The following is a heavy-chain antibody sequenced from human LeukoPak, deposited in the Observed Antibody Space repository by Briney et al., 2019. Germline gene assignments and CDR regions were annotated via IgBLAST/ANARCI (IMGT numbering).Heavy chain of an antibody. CDR3: ARVGQGSFDI. D-gene: IGHD3-16*01. V-gene: IGHV4-59*01. CDR2: IYYSGNT. J-gene: IGHJ3*02. Sequence: PSETLSLTCAVYGGSFSGYYWSWIRQPPGKGLEWIGYIYYSGNTNYNPSLKSRLTMSIDTSRNQFSLKLSSVTAADTAVYYCARVGQGSFDIWGQGTMVTVSS. CDR1: GGSFSGYY.